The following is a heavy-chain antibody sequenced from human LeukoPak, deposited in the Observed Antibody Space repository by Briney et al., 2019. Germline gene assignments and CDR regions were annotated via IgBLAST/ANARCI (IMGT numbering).Heavy chain of an antibody. CDR3: ARAGFTFSDYFGSFFDY. Sequence: GGSLRLSCAASGLFFSTNWMSWVRQAPGKGLEWVATIKPDGRDKYYVDSVKGRFTMSRDNGKNSVYLQMNSLRAEDTAVYYCARAGFTFSDYFGSFFDYWGQGTLVTVSS. CDR1: GLFFSTNW. V-gene: IGHV3-7*01. J-gene: IGHJ4*02. CDR2: IKPDGRDK. D-gene: IGHD3-10*01.